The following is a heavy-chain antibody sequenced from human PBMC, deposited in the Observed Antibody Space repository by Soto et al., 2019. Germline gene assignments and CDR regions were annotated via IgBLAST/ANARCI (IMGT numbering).Heavy chain of an antibody. Sequence: WVRQAPGKGLEWVAVISYDGSNKYYADSVKGRFTISRDNSKNTLYLQMNSPRAEDTAVYYCARDLRLGYCSGGSCYRLDYWGQGILVTVSS. D-gene: IGHD2-15*01. CDR2: ISYDGSNK. V-gene: IGHV3-30*03. J-gene: IGHJ4*02. CDR3: ARDLRLGYCSGGSCYRLDY.